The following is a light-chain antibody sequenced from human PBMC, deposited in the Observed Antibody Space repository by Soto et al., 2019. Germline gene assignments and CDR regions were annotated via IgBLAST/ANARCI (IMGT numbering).Light chain of an antibody. CDR2: WAS. J-gene: IGKJ1*01. CDR1: QSVLYSSNNLNY. Sequence: DIVMTQSPDSLAVSLGERATINCKSSQSVLYSSNNLNYLAWYQQKPGQPPKLLIYWASTRESGVPDRFSGSGSGTDFTLTISSLQAEDVAVYYCQQYYSIPQTFGQGTKVEIK. V-gene: IGKV4-1*01. CDR3: QQYYSIPQT.